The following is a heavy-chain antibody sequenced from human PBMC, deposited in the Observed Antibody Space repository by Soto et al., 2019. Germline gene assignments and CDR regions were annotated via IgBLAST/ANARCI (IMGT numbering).Heavy chain of an antibody. Sequence: PSETLSLTCTVYGGSFSGYYWSWIRQPPGKGLEWIGEINHSGSTNYNPSLKSRVTISVDTSKNQFSLKLSSVTAADTAVYYCARGGRVLRYFDNWFDPWGQGTLVTVSS. J-gene: IGHJ5*02. V-gene: IGHV4-34*01. CDR3: ARGGRVLRYFDNWFDP. CDR2: INHSGST. CDR1: GGSFSGYY. D-gene: IGHD3-9*01.